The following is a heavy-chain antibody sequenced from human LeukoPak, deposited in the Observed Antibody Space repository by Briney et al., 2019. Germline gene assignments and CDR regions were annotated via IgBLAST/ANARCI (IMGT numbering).Heavy chain of an antibody. CDR1: GFTFSDYY. CDR2: ISSSGNTI. CDR3: ARGPLYYGGKGPNDY. Sequence: GGSLRLSCAASGFTFSDYYMSWVRQAPGKGLEWVSYISSSGNTIYYADSVKGRFTISRDNAKNSLSLQMNSLRSDDTAVYYCARGPLYYGGKGPNDYWGQGTLVTVSS. D-gene: IGHD4-23*01. J-gene: IGHJ4*02. V-gene: IGHV3-11*01.